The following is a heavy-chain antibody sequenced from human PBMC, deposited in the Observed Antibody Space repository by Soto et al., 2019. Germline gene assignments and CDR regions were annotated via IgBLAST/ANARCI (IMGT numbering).Heavy chain of an antibody. D-gene: IGHD3-10*02. V-gene: IGHV3-7*01. Sequence: GGSLRLSCAASGFTFSSYWMSWVRQAPGKGLEWVANIKQDGSEKYYVDSVKGRFTISRDNAKNSLYLQMNSLRAEDTAVYYCARDIFGANGGTFFDYWGQGTLVTVSS. CDR1: GFTFSSYW. CDR3: ARDIFGANGGTFFDY. CDR2: IKQDGSEK. J-gene: IGHJ4*02.